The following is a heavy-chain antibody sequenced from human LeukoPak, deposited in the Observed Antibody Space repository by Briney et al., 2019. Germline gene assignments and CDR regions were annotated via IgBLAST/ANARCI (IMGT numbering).Heavy chain of an antibody. CDR1: GGSISSSSYY. Sequence: SETLSLTCTVSGGSISSSSYYWGWIRQPPGKGLEWIGSIYYSGSTYYNPSLKSRVTISVDTSKNQFSLKLSSVTAADTAVYYCARSVRAGGYYFDYWGQGTLVTVSS. D-gene: IGHD3-16*01. CDR3: ARSVRAGGYYFDY. V-gene: IGHV4-39*01. J-gene: IGHJ4*02. CDR2: IYYSGST.